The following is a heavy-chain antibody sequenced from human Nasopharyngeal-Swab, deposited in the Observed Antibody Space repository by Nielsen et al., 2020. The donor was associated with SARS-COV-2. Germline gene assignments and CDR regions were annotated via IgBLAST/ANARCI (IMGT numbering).Heavy chain of an antibody. Sequence: SETLSLTCTVSGGSISSSSYYWGWIRQPPGKGLEWIESIYYSGSTYYNPSLKSRVTISVDTSKNQFSLKLSSVTAADTAVYYCARRLRSYGAPDYWGQGTLVTVSS. J-gene: IGHJ4*02. CDR1: GGSISSSSYY. CDR2: IYYSGST. V-gene: IGHV4-39*01. D-gene: IGHD3-16*01. CDR3: ARRLRSYGAPDY.